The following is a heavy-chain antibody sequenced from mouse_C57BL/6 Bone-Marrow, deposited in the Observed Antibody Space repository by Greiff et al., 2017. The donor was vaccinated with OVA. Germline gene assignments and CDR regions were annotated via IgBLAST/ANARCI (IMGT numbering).Heavy chain of an antibody. CDR2: ISSGGDYI. CDR1: GFTFSSYA. V-gene: IGHV5-9-1*02. Sequence: EVMLVESGEGLVKPGGSLKLSCAASGFTFSSYAMSWVRQTPEKRLEWVAYISSGGDYIYYADTVKGRFTIYRANARHHLYLQMSSLKSEDTAMYYCTRITTVVATRYFDVWGTGTTVTVSS. D-gene: IGHD1-1*01. J-gene: IGHJ1*03. CDR3: TRITTVVATRYFDV.